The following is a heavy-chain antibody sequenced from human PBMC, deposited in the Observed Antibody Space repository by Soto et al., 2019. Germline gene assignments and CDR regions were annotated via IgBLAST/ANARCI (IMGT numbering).Heavy chain of an antibody. V-gene: IGHV3-73*01. J-gene: IGHJ4*02. CDR2: IRSKANSYAT. CDR1: GFTFSGSA. Sequence: EVQLVESGGGLVQPGGSLKLSCAASGFTFSGSAMHWVRQASGKALEWVGRIRSKANSYATAYAASVKGRFTISRDDSKNTAYLQMNSLKTEDTAVYYCTSTQEIYCSSTSCPAFDYWGQGTLVTVSS. CDR3: TSTQEIYCSSTSCPAFDY. D-gene: IGHD2-2*01.